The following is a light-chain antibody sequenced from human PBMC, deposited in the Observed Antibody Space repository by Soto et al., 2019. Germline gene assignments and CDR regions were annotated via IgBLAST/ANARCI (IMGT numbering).Light chain of an antibody. CDR2: EDH. CDR1: SSDVGTYNL. CDR3: CSYAGRSTFPYV. Sequence: QSALAQPASVSGSPGQSITISCTGTSSDVGTYNLVSWYQHRPGKAPKLIIYEDHKRPSDISDRFSGAKSDSTASLTISGLQGEDEADYFCCSYAGRSTFPYVFGTGTKLTVL. J-gene: IGLJ1*01. V-gene: IGLV2-23*02.